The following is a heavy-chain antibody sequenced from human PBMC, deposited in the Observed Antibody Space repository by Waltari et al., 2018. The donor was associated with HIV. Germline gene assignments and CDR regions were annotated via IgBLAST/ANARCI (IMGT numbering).Heavy chain of an antibody. V-gene: IGHV3-15*01. Sequence: VQLVGPGGGKVEPRGSVSLSWAASGFIGSHAWMSWVRQAPGKGLEWVGRIKSKTDGGTTDYAAPVKGRFTISRDDSKNTLYLQMNSLKTEDTAVYYCTTYGDGVSYFDLWGRGTLVTVSS. CDR3: TTYGDGVSYFDL. CDR1: GFIGSHAW. J-gene: IGHJ2*01. D-gene: IGHD4-17*01. CDR2: IKSKTDGGTT.